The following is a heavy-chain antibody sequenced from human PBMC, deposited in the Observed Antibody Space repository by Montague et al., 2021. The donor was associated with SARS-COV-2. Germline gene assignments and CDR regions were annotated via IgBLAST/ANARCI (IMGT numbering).Heavy chain of an antibody. J-gene: IGHJ6*02. CDR3: AGGAEYYYYGMDV. Sequence: SLRLSCAASGFTFSTYHMNWVRQAPGTGLEWVSSITNNNNYIYYGDSVRGRFTISGDNAKNSLYLQMNNLRAEDTGVYYCAGGAEYYYYGMDVWGLGTKVTVSS. V-gene: IGHV3-21*01. CDR2: ITNNNNYI. CDR1: GFTFSTYH.